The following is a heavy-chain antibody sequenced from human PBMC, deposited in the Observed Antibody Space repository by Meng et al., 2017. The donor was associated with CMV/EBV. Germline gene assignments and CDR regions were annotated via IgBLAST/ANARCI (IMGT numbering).Heavy chain of an antibody. D-gene: IGHD1-26*01. V-gene: IGHV3-53*01. CDR2: IYSGGST. CDR3: ARSRTPRGKGAEMDV. J-gene: IGHJ6*02. Sequence: GESLKISCAASGFTFSSNYMSWVRQAPGKGLEWVSVIYSGGSTYYADSVKGRFTIYRDNSKNTLYLNMNSLRAEDTAVYYWARSRTPRGKGAEMDVWGQGTTVTVSS. CDR1: GFTFSSNY.